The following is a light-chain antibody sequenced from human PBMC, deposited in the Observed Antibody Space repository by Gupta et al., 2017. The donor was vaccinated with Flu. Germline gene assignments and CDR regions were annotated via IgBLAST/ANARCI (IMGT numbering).Light chain of an antibody. CDR1: SNDIGDYNY. Sequence: QSALTQPASSAGSPGKSVTLSCTGTSNDIGDYNYVSWYRQYPVQAPELLIYEVSNRPLGVSNRFSGSKSGNTASLTISGLQAEDEADYYCRSYRRSSTWVFGAGTKLTVL. CDR3: RSYRRSSTWV. V-gene: IGLV2-14*01. CDR2: EVS. J-gene: IGLJ3*02.